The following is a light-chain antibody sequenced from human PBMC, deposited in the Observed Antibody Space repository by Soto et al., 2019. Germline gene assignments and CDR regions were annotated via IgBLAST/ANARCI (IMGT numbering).Light chain of an antibody. CDR1: QHIGNF. CDR3: QQTSAFPRT. V-gene: IGKV1-12*01. Sequence: DIQMTQSPSSVYASVGDRINITVRASQHIGNFLAWYQQTPGKAPKLLVHGASSLYRGVPSRFSGGGAETDFTLTISILQAEDYDTYFCQQTSAFPRTFGPGTRVDVK. CDR2: GAS. J-gene: IGKJ3*01.